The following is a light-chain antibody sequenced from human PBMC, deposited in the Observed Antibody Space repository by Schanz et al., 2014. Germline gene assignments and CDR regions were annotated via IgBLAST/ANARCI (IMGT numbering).Light chain of an antibody. J-gene: IGLJ3*02. CDR1: SSNIGSYT. V-gene: IGLV1-44*01. CDR3: ATWDDSLSGPV. CDR2: GNN. Sequence: QSVLTQPPSASGTPGQRVTISCSGSSSNIGSYTVNWYQHLPGTAPKLLIYGNNRRPSGVPDRFSGSKSGTSASLAISGLQSEDEADYYCATWDDSLSGPVFGGGTKLTVL.